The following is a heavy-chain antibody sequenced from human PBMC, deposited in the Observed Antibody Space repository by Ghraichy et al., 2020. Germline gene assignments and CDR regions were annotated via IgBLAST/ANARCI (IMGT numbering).Heavy chain of an antibody. CDR3: ASSNDFSDYGRFH. D-gene: IGHD4-11*01. CDR2: IYYSGST. J-gene: IGHJ4*02. CDR1: GGSISSGGYY. Sequence: SETLSLTCTVSGGSISSGGYYWNWIRQHPGKGLEWIGYIYYSGSTYYNPSLESRVIISVDTSKNHFSLKLNSVTAADTAVYYCASSNDFSDYGRFHWGQGTLVTVSS. V-gene: IGHV4-31*03.